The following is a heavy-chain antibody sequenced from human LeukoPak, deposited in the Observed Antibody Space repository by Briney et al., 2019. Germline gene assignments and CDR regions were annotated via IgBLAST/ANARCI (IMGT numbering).Heavy chain of an antibody. CDR3: ARGPQGVPATDY. CDR2: ISSSGSTI. Sequence: PGGSLRLSCAASGFTFSSYEMNWVRQAPGKGLEWVSYISSSGSTIYYADSVKGRFTISRDNAKNSLYLQMNSLRAEDTAVYYCARGPQGVPATDYWGQGTLVTVSS. CDR1: GFTFSSYE. J-gene: IGHJ4*02. V-gene: IGHV3-48*03. D-gene: IGHD2-2*01.